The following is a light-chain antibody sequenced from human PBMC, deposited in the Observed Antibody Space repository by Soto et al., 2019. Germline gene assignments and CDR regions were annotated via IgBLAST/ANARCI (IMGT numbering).Light chain of an antibody. J-gene: IGKJ1*01. CDR2: AAS. Sequence: AIQVTQSPSSLSASVGDRVTISCRTSQDIRYDLGWYQQKPGEAPKHLIFAASNLQSGVPSRFRGSGSGTDFTLAISSLQPEDFATYYCLQHYNFSWTFGQGTKGEFK. CDR3: LQHYNFSWT. CDR1: QDIRYD. V-gene: IGKV1-6*02.